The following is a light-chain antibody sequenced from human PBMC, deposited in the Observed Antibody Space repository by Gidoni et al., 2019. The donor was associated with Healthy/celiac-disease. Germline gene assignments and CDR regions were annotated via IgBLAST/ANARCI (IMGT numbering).Light chain of an antibody. CDR2: AAS. Sequence: DIQMTQSPSSLSASVGDRVTITCRASQSISSYLNWYQQKPGKAPKLLIDAASSLQSAVPSRFSGSGSGTDFTLTISSLQPEYFATYYCQQSYSTLTFGPGTKVDIK. J-gene: IGKJ3*01. CDR3: QQSYSTLT. CDR1: QSISSY. V-gene: IGKV1-39*01.